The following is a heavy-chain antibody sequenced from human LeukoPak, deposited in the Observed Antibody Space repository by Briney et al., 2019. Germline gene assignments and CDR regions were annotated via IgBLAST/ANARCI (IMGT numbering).Heavy chain of an antibody. D-gene: IGHD5-24*01. Sequence: SETLSLTCTVSGGSISSSSYYWGWIRQPPGKGLEWIGSIYYSGSTYYNPSLKSRVTISVDTSKNQFSLKLSSVTAADTAVYYCARARDGYMGDWGQGALVTVSS. V-gene: IGHV4-39*07. CDR1: GGSISSSSYY. J-gene: IGHJ4*02. CDR2: IYYSGST. CDR3: ARARDGYMGD.